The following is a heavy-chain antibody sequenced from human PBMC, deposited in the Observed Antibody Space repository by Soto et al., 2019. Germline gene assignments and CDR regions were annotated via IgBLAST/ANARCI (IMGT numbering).Heavy chain of an antibody. D-gene: IGHD6-19*01. J-gene: IGHJ4*02. CDR1: GFTFSSYA. Sequence: LRLSCAASGFTFSSYAMSWVRQAPGKGLEWVAVIWYDGSNKYYADSVKGRFTISRDNSKNTLYLQMNSLRAEDTAVYYCARDQQWLVRFYFDFWGQGTLVTVSS. CDR2: IWYDGSNK. V-gene: IGHV3-33*08. CDR3: ARDQQWLVRFYFDF.